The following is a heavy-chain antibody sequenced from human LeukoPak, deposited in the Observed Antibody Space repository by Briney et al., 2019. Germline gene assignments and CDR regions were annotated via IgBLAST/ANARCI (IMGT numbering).Heavy chain of an antibody. J-gene: IGHJ3*02. CDR1: GGSISSYY. D-gene: IGHD3-10*01. Sequence: SETLSLTCTVSGGSISSYYWSWIRQPPGKGLEWIGYIYYSGSTNYNPSLKSRVTISVDTSKNQFSLKLSSVTAADTAVYYCARSYGSGSYYKPLGALDIWGQGTMVAVSS. CDR2: IYYSGST. V-gene: IGHV4-59*01. CDR3: ARSYGSGSYYKPLGALDI.